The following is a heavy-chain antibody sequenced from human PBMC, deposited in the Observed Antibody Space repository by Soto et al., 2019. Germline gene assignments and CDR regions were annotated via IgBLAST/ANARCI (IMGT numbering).Heavy chain of an antibody. CDR3: ARDFRDY. CDR1: GFTFTAYS. J-gene: IGHJ4*02. Sequence: EVQLVESGGGLVQPGGSLRLSCAASGFTFTAYSMNWVRQAPGKGREWVSYISSGSGSIYYADSVKGRFTISRDDAKNSLYLQMSSLRDEDTAVYCCARDFRDYWGQGTVVTVSS. D-gene: IGHD3-10*01. CDR2: ISSGSGSI. V-gene: IGHV3-48*02.